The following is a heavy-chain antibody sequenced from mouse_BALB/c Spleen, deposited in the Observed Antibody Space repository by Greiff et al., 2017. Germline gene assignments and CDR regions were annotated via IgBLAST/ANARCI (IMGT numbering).Heavy chain of an antibody. D-gene: IGHD1-1*01. Sequence: VQLQESGAELVRPGTSVKISCKASGYTFTNYWLGWVKQRPGHGLEWIGDIYPGGGYTNYNEKFKGKATLTADTSSSTAYMQLSSLTSEDSAVYFCAKEALYYGSSYAMDYWGQGTSVTVSS. V-gene: IGHV1-63*02. CDR3: AKEALYYGSSYAMDY. J-gene: IGHJ4*01. CDR1: GYTFTNYW. CDR2: IYPGGGYT.